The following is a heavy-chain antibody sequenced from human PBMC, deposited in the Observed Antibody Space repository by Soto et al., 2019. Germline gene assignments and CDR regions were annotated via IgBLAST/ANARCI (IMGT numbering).Heavy chain of an antibody. CDR2: LSSDGAST. Sequence: EVQVLESGGDLVQPGGSLRLSCAASGFTLSSHAMNWVRRAPRKGLEWVSSLSSDGASTYYADSVRGRFTISRDNSKNTLYLQMNNLRVEDTAIYHCAKDMGTVLMVYVPTGDYWGRGTLVTVSS. J-gene: IGHJ4*02. CDR3: AKDMGTVLMVYVPTGDY. D-gene: IGHD2-8*01. V-gene: IGHV3-23*01. CDR1: GFTLSSHA.